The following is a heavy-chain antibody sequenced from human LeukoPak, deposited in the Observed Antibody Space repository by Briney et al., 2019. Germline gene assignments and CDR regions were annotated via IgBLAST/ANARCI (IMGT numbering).Heavy chain of an antibody. CDR3: AREGLWFGVNQPGYYFDY. CDR1: GYSISSGYY. Sequence: SETLSLTCTVSGYSISSGYYWGWIRQPPGKGLEWIGSIYHSGSTYYNPSLKSRVTISVDTSKNQFSLKLSSVTAADTAVYYCAREGLWFGVNQPGYYFDYWGQGTLVTVSS. D-gene: IGHD3-10*01. J-gene: IGHJ4*02. CDR2: IYHSGST. V-gene: IGHV4-38-2*02.